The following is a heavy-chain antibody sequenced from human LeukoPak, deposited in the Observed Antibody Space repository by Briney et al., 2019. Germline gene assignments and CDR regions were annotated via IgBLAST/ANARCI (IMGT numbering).Heavy chain of an antibody. V-gene: IGHV3-23*01. CDR3: AFHYYDSSGYSASFDY. J-gene: IGHJ4*02. D-gene: IGHD3-22*01. CDR1: GFTFSSYA. Sequence: GGSLRLSCAASGFTFSSYAMSWVRQAPGKGLEWVSTILGSGDATYYADSVKGRFTISRDNSKNTLYLQMNSLRAEDTAVYYCAFHYYDSSGYSASFDYWGQGTLVTVSS. CDR2: ILGSGDAT.